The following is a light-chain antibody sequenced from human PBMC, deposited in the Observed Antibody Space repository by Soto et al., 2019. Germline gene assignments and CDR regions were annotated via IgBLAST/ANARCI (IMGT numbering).Light chain of an antibody. CDR2: KAS. J-gene: IGKJ1*01. V-gene: IGKV1-5*03. CDR3: QHYNSYPLS. Sequence: QSPSTLSASVGDRVTITCRASQSISYWLAWYQQKPGKAPKVLIYKASSLESGVPSRFSGSGSGTEFTLTISSLQPDDFAAYYCQHYNSYPLSFGQGTKVDIK. CDR1: QSISYW.